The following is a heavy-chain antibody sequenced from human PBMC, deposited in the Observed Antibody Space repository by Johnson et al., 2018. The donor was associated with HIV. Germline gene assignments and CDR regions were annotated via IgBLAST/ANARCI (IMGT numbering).Heavy chain of an antibody. CDR3: ARYDSGGRYWLGAFDI. Sequence: VQLVESGGGLVQPGGSLRLSCAASGFTVSSNYMSWVRQAPGKGLEWVSVIYSGGRTYYADSVKGRFTISRDNSKNTSYLQMSSLRAEDTAVYYCARYDSGGRYWLGAFDIWGQGTMVTVSS. V-gene: IGHV3-66*02. CDR1: GFTVSSNY. CDR2: IYSGGRT. J-gene: IGHJ3*02. D-gene: IGHD6-19*01.